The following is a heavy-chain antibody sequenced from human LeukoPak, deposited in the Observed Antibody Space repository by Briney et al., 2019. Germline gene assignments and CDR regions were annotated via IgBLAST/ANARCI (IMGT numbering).Heavy chain of an antibody. V-gene: IGHV3-7*01. CDR1: GFTFSTYG. CDR2: IKQDGSEK. CDR3: ARGLTMNGLYYYYYYMDV. Sequence: PGGSLRLSCAASGFTFSTYGMHWVRQAPGKGLEWVANIKQDGSEKYYVDSVKGRFTISRDNAKNSLYLQMNSLRAEDTAVYYCARGLTMNGLYYYYYYMDVWGKGTTVTISS. J-gene: IGHJ6*03. D-gene: IGHD3-22*01.